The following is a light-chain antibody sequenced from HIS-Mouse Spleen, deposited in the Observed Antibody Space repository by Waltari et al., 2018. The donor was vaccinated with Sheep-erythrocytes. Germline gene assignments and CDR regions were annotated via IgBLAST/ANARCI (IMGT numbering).Light chain of an antibody. CDR2: EGS. J-gene: IGLJ3*02. Sequence: QSALTQPASVSGSPGQSIPIPCTGTSRDVGRYNLVSWYQQHPGKAPKLMMYEGSKRPSGVSNRFSGSKSGNTASLTISGLQAEDEADYYCCSYAGSSTPWVFGGGTKLTVL. CDR1: SRDVGRYNL. V-gene: IGLV2-23*01. CDR3: CSYAGSSTPWV.